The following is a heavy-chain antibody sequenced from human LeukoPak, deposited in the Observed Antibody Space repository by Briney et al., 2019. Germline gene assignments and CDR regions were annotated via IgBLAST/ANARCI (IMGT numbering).Heavy chain of an antibody. CDR1: GYTFTSYG. V-gene: IGHV1-18*01. CDR3: ARDRYGDYVPQY. Sequence: ASVKVSCKASGYTFTSYGISWVRQAPGQGLEWMGWISAYNGNTNYAQKLQGRVTMTTDTSTSTAYMELRSLRAEDTAVYYCARDRYGDYVPQYWGQGTLVSVSS. D-gene: IGHD4-17*01. J-gene: IGHJ4*02. CDR2: ISAYNGNT.